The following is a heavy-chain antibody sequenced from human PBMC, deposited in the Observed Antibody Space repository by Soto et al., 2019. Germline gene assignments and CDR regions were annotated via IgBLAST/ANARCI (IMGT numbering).Heavy chain of an antibody. CDR3: AKVQHYYDSSGYYPNDAFDI. D-gene: IGHD3-22*01. Sequence: LRLSCAASGFTFSSYAMSWVRQAPGKGLEWVSAISGSGGSTYYADSVKGRFTISRDNSKNTLYLQMNSLRAEDTAVYYCAKVQHYYDSSGYYPNDAFDIWGQGTMVTVSS. CDR1: GFTFSSYA. CDR2: ISGSGGST. J-gene: IGHJ3*02. V-gene: IGHV3-23*01.